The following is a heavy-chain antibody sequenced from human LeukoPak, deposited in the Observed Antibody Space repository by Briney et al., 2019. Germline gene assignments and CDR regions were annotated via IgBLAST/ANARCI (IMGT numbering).Heavy chain of an antibody. J-gene: IGHJ4*02. Sequence: PGGSLRLSCAASGFTFSSYSMNWVRQAPGKGLEWVSSISSSSSYIYYADSVKGRFTISRDNAKNSLYLQMNSLRAEDTAVYYCARDGGYSSSRAPLFDYWGQGTLVTVSS. CDR2: ISSSSSYI. CDR1: GFTFSSYS. D-gene: IGHD6-13*01. V-gene: IGHV3-21*01. CDR3: ARDGGYSSSRAPLFDY.